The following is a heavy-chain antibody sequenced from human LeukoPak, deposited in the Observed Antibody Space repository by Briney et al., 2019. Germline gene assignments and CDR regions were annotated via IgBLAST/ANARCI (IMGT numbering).Heavy chain of an antibody. Sequence: SETLSLTCTVSGGSISSNNFSWGWIRQPPGKGLEWIGAIYYGGSAYYNPSLKRRVTLSVDTSKNQFSLKLRSVTASDTAVYYCARRYNWNYDYWGLGALVTVSS. V-gene: IGHV4-39*01. CDR1: GGSISSNNFS. J-gene: IGHJ4*02. CDR3: ARRYNWNYDY. D-gene: IGHD1-7*01. CDR2: IYYGGSA.